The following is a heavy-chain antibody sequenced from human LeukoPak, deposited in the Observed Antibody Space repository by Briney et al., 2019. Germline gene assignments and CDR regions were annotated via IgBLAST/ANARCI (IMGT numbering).Heavy chain of an antibody. CDR2: ISSSSSYT. J-gene: IGHJ4*02. V-gene: IGHV3-11*06. D-gene: IGHD1-26*01. Sequence: PGGSLRLSCVVSGIPFSDYYMNWIRQAPGKGLEWISYISSSSSYTDYADSVKGRFTISRDNAKNSVNLQMNSLRAEDTAVYYCARDGIDYWGQGTLVTVSS. CDR3: ARDGIDY. CDR1: GIPFSDYY.